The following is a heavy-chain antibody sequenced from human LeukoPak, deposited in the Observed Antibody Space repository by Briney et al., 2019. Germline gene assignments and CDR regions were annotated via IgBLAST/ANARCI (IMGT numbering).Heavy chain of an antibody. CDR2: IYPGDSDT. D-gene: IGHD2-15*01. J-gene: IGHJ3*02. CDR1: GFSFTSYW. CDR3: ARPSEDDCSDNSCYWTAFDI. V-gene: IGHV5-51*01. Sequence: GESLKISCKGSGFSFTSYWIAWVRQMPGKGLEWMGVIYPGDSDTRYSPSFQGQVTISADKSITTAYLQWSSLKASDTAMYYCARPSEDDCSDNSCYWTAFDIWGQGTMVTVSS.